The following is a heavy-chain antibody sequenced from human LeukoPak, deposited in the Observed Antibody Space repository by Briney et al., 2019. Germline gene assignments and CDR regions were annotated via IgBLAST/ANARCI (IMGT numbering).Heavy chain of an antibody. V-gene: IGHV3-23*01. CDR1: GFTFSSYA. Sequence: GGSLRLSCAASGFTFSSYAMSWVRQAPGKGLEWVSAISGSGGSTYYADSVKGRFTISRDNSKNTLYLQMNSLRAEDTAVYYCVKGFDSSGYFGNYYFDYWGQGTLVTVSS. CDR3: VKGFDSSGYFGNYYFDY. J-gene: IGHJ4*02. CDR2: ISGSGGST. D-gene: IGHD3-22*01.